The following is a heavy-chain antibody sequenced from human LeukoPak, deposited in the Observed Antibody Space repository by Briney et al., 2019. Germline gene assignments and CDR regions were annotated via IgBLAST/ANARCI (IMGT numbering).Heavy chain of an antibody. V-gene: IGHV1-69*13. J-gene: IGHJ3*02. CDR3: ASLYYDSSGSHGAFDI. Sequence: SVKVSCKASGGTFSSYAISWVRQAPGQGLEWMGGIIPIFGTANYAQKFQGRVTITADESTSTAYMELSSPRSEDTAVYYCASLYYDSSGSHGAFDIWGQGTMVTVSS. CDR2: IIPIFGTA. CDR1: GGTFSSYA. D-gene: IGHD3-22*01.